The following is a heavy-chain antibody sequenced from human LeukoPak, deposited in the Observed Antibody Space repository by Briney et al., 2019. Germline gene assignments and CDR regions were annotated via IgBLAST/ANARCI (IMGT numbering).Heavy chain of an antibody. Sequence: ASVKVSCKASGYTFTGYYMHWVRQAPGQGLEWMGIINPSGGSTSYAQKFQGRVTMTRDMSTSTVYMELSSLRSEDTAVYYCATTGGRYYDSSVAFDIWGQGTMVTVSS. J-gene: IGHJ3*02. D-gene: IGHD3-22*01. V-gene: IGHV1-46*01. CDR1: GYTFTGYY. CDR3: ATTGGRYYDSSVAFDI. CDR2: INPSGGST.